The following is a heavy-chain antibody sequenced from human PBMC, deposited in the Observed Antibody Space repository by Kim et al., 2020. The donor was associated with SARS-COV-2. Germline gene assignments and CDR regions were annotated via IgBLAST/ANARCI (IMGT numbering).Heavy chain of an antibody. V-gene: IGHV1-69*04. Sequence: SVKVSCKASGGTFSSYAISWVRQAPGQGLEWMGRIIPILGIANYAQKFQGRVTITADKSTSTAYMELSSLRSEDTAVYYCARDLREVYCSSTSCTVWFDPWGQGTLVTVSS. CDR2: IIPILGIA. D-gene: IGHD2-2*01. J-gene: IGHJ5*02. CDR3: ARDLREVYCSSTSCTVWFDP. CDR1: GGTFSSYA.